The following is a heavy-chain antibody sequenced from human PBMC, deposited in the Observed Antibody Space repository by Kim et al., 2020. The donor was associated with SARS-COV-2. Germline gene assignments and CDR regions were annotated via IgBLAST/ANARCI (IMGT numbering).Heavy chain of an antibody. CDR1: GYTFTSYA. Sequence: ASVKVSCKASGYTFTSYAMNWVRQAPGQGLECMGWTNTNTGNPTYAQGFTGRFVFSLDTSVSTAYLQISSLKAEDTAVYYCARATIVVVPAAHESYYYYGMDVWGQGTTVTVSS. CDR2: TNTNTGNP. J-gene: IGHJ6*02. D-gene: IGHD2-2*01. V-gene: IGHV7-4-1*02. CDR3: ARATIVVVPAAHESYYYYGMDV.